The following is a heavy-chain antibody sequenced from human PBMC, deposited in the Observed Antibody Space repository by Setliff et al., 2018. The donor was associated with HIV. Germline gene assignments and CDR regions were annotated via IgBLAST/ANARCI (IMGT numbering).Heavy chain of an antibody. V-gene: IGHV3-23*01. Sequence: GGSLRLSCAASGFTFNTYAMSWVRQAPGKGPEWVSVISGSGGSTFYADSVKGRFTISRDNSKNTLYLQMNGLRVEDTAVYYCAKDGISGGAYPPYYFDYWGHGTLVTVSS. CDR2: ISGSGGST. D-gene: IGHD2-15*01. J-gene: IGHJ4*01. CDR1: GFTFNTYA. CDR3: AKDGISGGAYPPYYFDY.